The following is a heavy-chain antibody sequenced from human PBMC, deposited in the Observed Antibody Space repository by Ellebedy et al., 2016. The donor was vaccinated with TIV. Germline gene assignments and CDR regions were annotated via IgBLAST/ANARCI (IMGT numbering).Heavy chain of an antibody. CDR3: AKYGWGSGTAFDI. D-gene: IGHD3-10*01. J-gene: IGHJ3*02. CDR1: GYIFRNSW. CDR2: INKDGSEK. Sequence: PGGSLRLSCAASGYIFRNSWMSWIRQAPGKGLEYVANINKDGSEKYYVASVKGRFTISRDNAENSLFLQMNSLRAEDTAVYYCAKYGWGSGTAFDIWGQGTMVTASS. V-gene: IGHV3-7*01.